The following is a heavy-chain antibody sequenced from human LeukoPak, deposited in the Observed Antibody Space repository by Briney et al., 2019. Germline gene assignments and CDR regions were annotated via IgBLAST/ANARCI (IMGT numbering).Heavy chain of an antibody. Sequence: GGSLRLSCAASGFTVSSNYMSWVRQAPGKGLEWVSVIYSGGSTYYADSVKGRFTISRDNSKNTVYLQVNSLRAEDTAVYYCGKGRVAMVTFVADWGQGTLVTVSS. J-gene: IGHJ4*02. CDR1: GFTVSSNY. D-gene: IGHD5-18*01. V-gene: IGHV3-53*01. CDR2: IYSGGST. CDR3: GKGRVAMVTFVAD.